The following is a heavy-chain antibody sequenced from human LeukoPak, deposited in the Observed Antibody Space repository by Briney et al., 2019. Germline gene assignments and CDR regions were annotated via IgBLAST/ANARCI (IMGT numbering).Heavy chain of an antibody. CDR1: GFTVSDYY. CDR3: ARACGGDCGHAFDI. Sequence: GGSLRLSCAASGFTVSDYYMSWIRQAPGRGLEWVSYISSSGSTIYYADSVKGRFTISRDNAKNSLYLQMNSLRAEDTAVYYCARACGGDCGHAFDIWGQGTMVTVSS. CDR2: ISSSGSTI. J-gene: IGHJ3*02. D-gene: IGHD2-21*01. V-gene: IGHV3-11*04.